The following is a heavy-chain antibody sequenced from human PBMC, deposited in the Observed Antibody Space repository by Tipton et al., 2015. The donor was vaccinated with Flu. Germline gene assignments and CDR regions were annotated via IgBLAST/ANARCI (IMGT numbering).Heavy chain of an antibody. V-gene: IGHV4-59*05. CDR1: GGSVNSYF. CDR3: ARLSYYDVDLRNFYFED. D-gene: IGHD3-10*02. CDR2: ISYSGNT. J-gene: IGHJ4*02. Sequence: TLSLTCTVSGGSVNSYFWSWIRQPPGKGLEWIGGISYSGNTYYNPSLKSRVAISVDTSKNQFSLRLTSVTAADTAVYYCARLSYYDVDLRNFYFEDWGQGILVTVSS.